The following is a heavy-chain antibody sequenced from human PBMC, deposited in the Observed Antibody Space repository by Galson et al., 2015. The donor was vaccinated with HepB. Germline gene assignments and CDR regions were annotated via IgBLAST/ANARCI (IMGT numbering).Heavy chain of an antibody. CDR3: ARARPPRGFWSGYEYGY. Sequence: LSLTCTVSGGSISSYYWSWIRQPPGKGLEWIGYIYYSGSTNYNPSLKSRVTISVDTSKNQFSLKLSSVTAADTAVYYCARARPPRGFWSGYEYGYWGQGTLVTVSS. CDR1: GGSISSYY. V-gene: IGHV4-59*01. D-gene: IGHD3-3*01. J-gene: IGHJ4*02. CDR2: IYYSGST.